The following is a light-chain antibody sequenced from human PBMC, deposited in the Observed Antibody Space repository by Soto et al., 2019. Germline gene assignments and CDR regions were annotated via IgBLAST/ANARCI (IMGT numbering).Light chain of an antibody. V-gene: IGKV3-20*01. J-gene: IGKJ2*01. Sequence: EIVLTQSPGTLSLSPGERATLSCMASQSVSSSDLAWYQQKPGQAPRLLIFGASNRATGIPDRFSGSGSGTDFTLTISSLEPEDFAVDYCQHYGGSPLYTFGQGTKLEIK. CDR3: QHYGGSPLYT. CDR1: QSVSSSD. CDR2: GAS.